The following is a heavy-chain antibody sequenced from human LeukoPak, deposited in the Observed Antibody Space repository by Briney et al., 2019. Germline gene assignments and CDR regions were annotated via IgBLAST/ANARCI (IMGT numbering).Heavy chain of an antibody. CDR2: ISAYNGNT. CDR1: GYTFTSYG. V-gene: IGHV1-18*01. Sequence: ASVKVSCKASGYTFTSYGISWVRQAPGQGLEWMGWISAYNGNTNYAQKFQGRVTMTRDTSISTAYMELSRLRSDDTAVYYCARDRGGSYSLYYYYGMDVWGQGTTVTVSS. CDR3: ARDRGGSYSLYYYYGMDV. D-gene: IGHD1-26*01. J-gene: IGHJ6*02.